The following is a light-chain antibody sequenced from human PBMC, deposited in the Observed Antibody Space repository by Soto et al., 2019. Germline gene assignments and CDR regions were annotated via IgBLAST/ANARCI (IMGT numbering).Light chain of an antibody. CDR1: QSVSSY. CDR2: DAS. CDR3: QQRSNWIT. Sequence: EIVLIQSPATLSLSPGDRATLSCRASQSVSSYLAWYQQKPGQAPRLLIYDASNRATGIPARFSGSGSGTDFTLTISSLKPEDFGVYYCQQRSNWITFGQGTRLEIE. V-gene: IGKV3-11*01. J-gene: IGKJ5*01.